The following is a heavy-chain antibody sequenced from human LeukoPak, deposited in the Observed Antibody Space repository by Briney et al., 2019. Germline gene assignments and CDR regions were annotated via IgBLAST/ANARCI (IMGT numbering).Heavy chain of an antibody. V-gene: IGHV3-7*01. J-gene: IGHJ4*02. CDR3: ARGGRHKVTAAVSDHFDY. Sequence: GGSLRLSCAASGFTFSTYSMNWVRQAPGKGLEWVANIKHDGSETYYVDSVRGRFTISRDNAKNSLSLQLSSLRAEDTAVYYCARGGRHKVTAAVSDHFDYWGQGTLVSVSS. CDR1: GFTFSTYS. D-gene: IGHD2-21*02. CDR2: IKHDGSET.